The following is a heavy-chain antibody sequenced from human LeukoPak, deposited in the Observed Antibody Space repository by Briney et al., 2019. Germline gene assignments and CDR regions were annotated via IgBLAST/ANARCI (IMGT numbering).Heavy chain of an antibody. Sequence: SSETLSLTCTVSGGSISSYYWSWIRQPAGKGLEWIGRIYTSGSTNYNPSLKSRVTMSVDTSKNQFSLKLSSVTAADTAVYYCAREAPPPNKYSSSWRGNYFDYWGQGTLVTVSS. CDR3: AREAPPPNKYSSSWRGNYFDY. V-gene: IGHV4-4*07. CDR1: GGSISSYY. D-gene: IGHD6-13*01. CDR2: IYTSGST. J-gene: IGHJ4*02.